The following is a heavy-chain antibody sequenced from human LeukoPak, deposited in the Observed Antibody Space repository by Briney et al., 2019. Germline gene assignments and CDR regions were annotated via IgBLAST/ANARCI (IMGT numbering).Heavy chain of an antibody. D-gene: IGHD6-13*01. CDR2: IYHSGST. Sequence: SQTLSLTCAVSGGSISSGGYSWNWIRQPPGKGLEWIGYIYHSGSTYYNPSLKSRVTISVDRSKNQFSLKLSSVTAADTAVYYCARVGSSSWYRYFDYWGQGTLVTVSS. J-gene: IGHJ4*02. CDR1: GGSISSGGYS. CDR3: ARVGSSSWYRYFDY. V-gene: IGHV4-30-2*01.